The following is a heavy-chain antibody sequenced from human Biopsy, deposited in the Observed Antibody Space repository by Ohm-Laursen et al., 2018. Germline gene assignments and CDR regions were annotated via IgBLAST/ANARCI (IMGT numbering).Heavy chain of an antibody. J-gene: IGHJ4*02. Sequence: ASVKVSCKTSGYTFTSYSMHWVRQAPGQGLEWMGVMTPIPTYAQKFQGRLTLARDTSTSTVYMELSSLRSEDTAIYYCARRESLNYWGQGTLVTVSS. CDR1: GYTFTSYS. CDR3: ARRESLNY. V-gene: IGHV1-46*01. D-gene: IGHD3-10*01. CDR2: MTPIP.